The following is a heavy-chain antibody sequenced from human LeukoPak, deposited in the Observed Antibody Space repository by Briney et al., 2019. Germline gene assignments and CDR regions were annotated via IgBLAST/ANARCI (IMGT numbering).Heavy chain of an antibody. Sequence: GGSLRLSCAAPGFTFDDYAMHWVRQAPGKGLEWVSGISWNSGSIGYADSVKGRFTISRDNAKNSLYLQMNSLRAEDTALYYCARGEYYDILTLFDYWGQGTLVTVSS. V-gene: IGHV3-9*01. J-gene: IGHJ4*02. CDR3: ARGEYYDILTLFDY. CDR2: ISWNSGSI. CDR1: GFTFDDYA. D-gene: IGHD3-9*01.